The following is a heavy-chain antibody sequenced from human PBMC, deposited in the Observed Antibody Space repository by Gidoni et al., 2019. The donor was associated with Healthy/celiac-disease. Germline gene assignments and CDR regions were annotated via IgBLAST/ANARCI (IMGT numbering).Heavy chain of an antibody. CDR2: IWYDGSNK. D-gene: IGHD5-18*01. CDR3: ARGYSYGLFDY. Sequence: QVQLVESGGGVVQPGRSLRLSCAASGFTFSSYGMHWVRQAPGKGLEWVAVIWYDGSNKYYADSVKGRFTISRDNSKNTLYLQMNSLRAEDTAVYYCARGYSYGLFDYWGQGTLVTVSS. CDR1: GFTFSSYG. V-gene: IGHV3-33*01. J-gene: IGHJ4*02.